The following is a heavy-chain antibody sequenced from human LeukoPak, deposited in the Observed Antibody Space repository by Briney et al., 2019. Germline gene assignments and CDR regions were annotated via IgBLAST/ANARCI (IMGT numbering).Heavy chain of an antibody. Sequence: SVNVSCKASGHTFTNYDINGVRQAAGQGLDWMGWMNPDSSNTAYAQKFQGRVTMTRNHSISTAYMELSSLTYEDTAVYYYARRIAAAGVGIVYWGQGTLVTVSS. CDR3: ARRIAAAGVGIVY. V-gene: IGHV1-8*01. CDR1: GHTFTNYD. CDR2: MNPDSSNT. J-gene: IGHJ4*02. D-gene: IGHD6-13*01.